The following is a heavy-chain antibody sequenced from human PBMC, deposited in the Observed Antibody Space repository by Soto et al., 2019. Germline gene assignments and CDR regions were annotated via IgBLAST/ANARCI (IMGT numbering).Heavy chain of an antibody. D-gene: IGHD1-26*01. V-gene: IGHV1-8*01. CDR1: GYTFTSYD. J-gene: IGHJ4*02. CDR3: AREKVGAFDY. CDR2: MNPNSGKT. Sequence: QVQLVQSGAEVKKPGASVKVSCKASGYTFTSYDINWVRQATGQGREWMGWMNPNSGKTSYAQKSQGRVTMTRNTYIRTAYMELSSLRFEYTAGYYCAREKVGAFDYWGQGTLVTVSS.